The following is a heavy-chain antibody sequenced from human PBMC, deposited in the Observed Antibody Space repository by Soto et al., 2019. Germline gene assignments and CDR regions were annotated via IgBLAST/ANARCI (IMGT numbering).Heavy chain of an antibody. CDR3: ARSPIYYGDYVNRPYYFDY. D-gene: IGHD4-17*01. V-gene: IGHV4-59*01. CDR2: IYYSGST. CDR1: GGSISSYY. Sequence: ASETLSLTCTVSGGSISSYYWSWIRQPPGKGLEWIGYIYYSGSTNYNPSLKSRVTISVDTSKNQFSLKLSSVTAADTAVYYCARSPIYYGDYVNRPYYFDYWGQGTLVTVSS. J-gene: IGHJ4*02.